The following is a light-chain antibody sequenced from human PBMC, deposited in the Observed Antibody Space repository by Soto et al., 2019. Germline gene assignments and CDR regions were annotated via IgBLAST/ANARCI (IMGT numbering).Light chain of an antibody. J-gene: IGKJ3*01. Sequence: EIVMTQSPATLSVSPGERATLSCRASQSVSSNLAWYQQKPGQAPRLLIYGASTRATGFPARFSGSGSGTDFTLTISSLQSEDFAVYYCQQYNNWPPITFGPGTKVDIK. CDR1: QSVSSN. V-gene: IGKV3-15*01. CDR2: GAS. CDR3: QQYNNWPPIT.